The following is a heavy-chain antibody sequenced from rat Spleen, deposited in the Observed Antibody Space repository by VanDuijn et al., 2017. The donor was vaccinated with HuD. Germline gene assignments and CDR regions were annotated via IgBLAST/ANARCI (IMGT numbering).Heavy chain of an antibody. J-gene: IGHJ2*01. Sequence: QVQLKESGPGLVQPSQTLSLTCTVSGFSLTSNGVSWVRQPPGKGLEWIAAISSGGNTYYNSALRSRLNISRDTSKSQVFLKMNSLQTEDIATYYCARDGSAGDFDYWGQGVMVTVSS. CDR1: GFSLTSNG. V-gene: IGHV2S12*01. CDR2: ISSGGNT. CDR3: ARDGSAGDFDY. D-gene: IGHD1-12*02.